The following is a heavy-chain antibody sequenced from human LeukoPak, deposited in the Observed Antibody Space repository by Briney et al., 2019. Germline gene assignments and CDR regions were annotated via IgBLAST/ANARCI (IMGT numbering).Heavy chain of an antibody. CDR3: ARVLEAGIAARPGWFDP. CDR2: ITPIFGTA. CDR1: GGTFSSYA. V-gene: IGHV1-69*01. D-gene: IGHD6-6*01. J-gene: IGHJ5*02. Sequence: GSSVKVSCNAPGGTFSSYAISWVRQATGQGLEWMRGITPIFGTANYAQKFQGRVTITADESTSTAYMELSSQRSEVTAVNYCARVLEAGIAARPGWFDPWGQGTLVTVSS.